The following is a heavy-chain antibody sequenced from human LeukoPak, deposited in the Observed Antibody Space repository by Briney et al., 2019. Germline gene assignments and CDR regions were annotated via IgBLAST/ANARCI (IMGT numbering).Heavy chain of an antibody. CDR1: GDSLNKNF. D-gene: IGHD3-16*01. CDR2: IFHSGTI. Sequence: SETLSLTCSVSGDSLNKNFWSWIRQPPGKGLEWIGYIFHSGTINYSPSLKSRVSISLDASKNQFSLMLTSVTAADTAAYYCARRMITTSDTFDLWGQGTMVTVSS. V-gene: IGHV4-59*01. CDR3: ARRMITTSDTFDL. J-gene: IGHJ3*01.